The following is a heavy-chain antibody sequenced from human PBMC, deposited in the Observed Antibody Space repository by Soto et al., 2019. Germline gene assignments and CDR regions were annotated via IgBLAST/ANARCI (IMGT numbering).Heavy chain of an antibody. CDR1: GFTFSSYA. CDR2: IGESGTPT. D-gene: IGHD6-13*01. Sequence: GGSLRLSCAASGFTFSSYAMSWVRQAPGKGLEWVSLIGESGTPTYYADSVKGRFTISRDNSKNTLYLQMNSLRAEDTAVYYFARVSRRSWQHAYRGQGTLVTVSS. V-gene: IGHV3-23*01. CDR3: ARVSRRSWQHAY. J-gene: IGHJ4*02.